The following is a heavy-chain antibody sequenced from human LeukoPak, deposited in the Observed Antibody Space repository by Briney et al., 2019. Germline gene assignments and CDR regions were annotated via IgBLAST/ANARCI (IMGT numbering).Heavy chain of an antibody. CDR1: GGSFSSHF. CDR3: ATIKRGNIFGYFDF. V-gene: IGHV4-59*11. D-gene: IGHD5-18*01. Sequence: SEILSLTCSVPGGSFSSHFCSWIWQPPGKGLVWSGYMLDSENTKDNPYFQSRLSLSADTSKNQFSLRLTSVTAADTAVYYCATIKRGNIFGYFDFWGQGILVTVSP. J-gene: IGHJ4*02. CDR2: MLDSENT.